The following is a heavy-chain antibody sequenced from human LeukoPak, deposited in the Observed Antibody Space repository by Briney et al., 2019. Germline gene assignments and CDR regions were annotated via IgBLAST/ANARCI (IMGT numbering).Heavy chain of an antibody. Sequence: PSETLSLTCVVNGGSLSGYYWSWIRQTPGKGLEWIGEINHSGITNSNPSLESRVTMFVDTSKNQFSLKLTSVTAADTAIYYCARQGFSSGYYPSLRWIDPWGQGTLVTVSS. D-gene: IGHD3-22*01. V-gene: IGHV4-34*01. CDR1: GGSLSGYY. CDR3: ARQGFSSGYYPSLRWIDP. J-gene: IGHJ5*02. CDR2: INHSGIT.